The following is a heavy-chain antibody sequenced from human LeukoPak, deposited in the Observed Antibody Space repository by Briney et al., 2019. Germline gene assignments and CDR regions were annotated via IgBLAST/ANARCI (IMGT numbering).Heavy chain of an antibody. D-gene: IGHD3-3*01. V-gene: IGHV3-23*01. CDR3: AKNALFGVVISYFDY. CDR1: GFTFSSYA. Sequence: GGSLRLSCAASGFTFSSYAMSWVRQAPGKGLEWVSAISGSGGSTYYADSAKGRFTISRDNSKNTLYLQMNSLRAEDTAVYYCAKNALFGVVISYFDYWGQGTLVTVSS. J-gene: IGHJ4*02. CDR2: ISGSGGST.